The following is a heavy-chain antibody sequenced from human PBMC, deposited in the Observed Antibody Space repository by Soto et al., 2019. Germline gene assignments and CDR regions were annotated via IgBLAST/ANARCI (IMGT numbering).Heavy chain of an antibody. CDR1: GFTFSSYA. V-gene: IGHV3-23*01. D-gene: IGHD6-19*01. CDR3: AKDGVTQYSSGWYSLDYFDY. CDR2: ISGSGGST. Sequence: PGGSLRLSCAASGFTFSSYAMSWVRQAPGKGLEWVSAISGSGGSTYYADSVKGRFTISRDKSKNTLYLQMNSLRAEDTAVYYCAKDGVTQYSSGWYSLDYFDYWGQGTLVTVSS. J-gene: IGHJ4*02.